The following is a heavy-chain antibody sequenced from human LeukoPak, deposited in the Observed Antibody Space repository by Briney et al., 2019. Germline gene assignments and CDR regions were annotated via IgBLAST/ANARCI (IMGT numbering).Heavy chain of an antibody. J-gene: IGHJ6*04. CDR3: AREDEGWFGELYYGMDV. V-gene: IGHV3-48*03. CDR1: GFTFSSYE. CDR2: ISSSGSTI. D-gene: IGHD3-10*01. Sequence: PGGSLRLSCAASGFTFSSYEMNWVRRAPGKGLEWVSYISSSGSTIYYADSVKGRFTISRDNAKNSLYLQMNSLRAEDTAVYYCAREDEGWFGELYYGMDVWGKGTTVTVSS.